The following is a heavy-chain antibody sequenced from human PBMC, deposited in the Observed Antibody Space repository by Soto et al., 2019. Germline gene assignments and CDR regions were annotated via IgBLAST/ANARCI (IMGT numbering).Heavy chain of an antibody. D-gene: IGHD3-10*01. J-gene: IGHJ6*02. V-gene: IGHV4-34*01. CDR1: GGSFSGYY. Sequence: SETLSLTCAVYGGSFSGYYWSWIRQPPGKGLEWIGEINHSGGTNYNPSLKSRVTISVDTSKNQFSLKLSSVTAADTAVYYCARGREKVRGVIISRYYYYGMDVWGQGTTVTVSS. CDR3: ARGREKVRGVIISRYYYYGMDV. CDR2: INHSGGT.